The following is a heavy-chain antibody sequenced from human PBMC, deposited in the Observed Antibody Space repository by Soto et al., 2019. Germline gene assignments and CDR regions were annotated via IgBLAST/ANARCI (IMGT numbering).Heavy chain of an antibody. D-gene: IGHD6-6*01. Sequence: ASVKVSCKASGGTFSSYAISWVRQAPGQGLEWMGGIIPIFGTATYAQKFQGRVTITADESTSTADMELSSLRSEDTAGYYCAEGSIAARRSHYYYYYYYMDVWGKGTTVTVSS. CDR1: GGTFSSYA. V-gene: IGHV1-69*13. CDR2: IIPIFGTA. CDR3: AEGSIAARRSHYYYYYYYMDV. J-gene: IGHJ6*03.